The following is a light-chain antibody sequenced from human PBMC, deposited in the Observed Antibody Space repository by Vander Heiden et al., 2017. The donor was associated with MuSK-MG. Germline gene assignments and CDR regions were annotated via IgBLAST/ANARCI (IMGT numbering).Light chain of an antibody. CDR2: GAS. Sequence: EIVMTQSPATLSVSPGERATLSCRASQSVSSNLAWYQQKPVQAPRLLIYGASTRANGIPDRFSRSRSGTEFTLTSSSLQSADFAVYYGQQDNNLETFGQGTKVEIK. V-gene: IGKV3-15*01. CDR1: QSVSSN. CDR3: QQDNNLET. J-gene: IGKJ1*01.